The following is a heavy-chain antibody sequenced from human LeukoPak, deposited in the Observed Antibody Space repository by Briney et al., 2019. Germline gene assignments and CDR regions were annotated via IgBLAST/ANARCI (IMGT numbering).Heavy chain of an antibody. J-gene: IGHJ4*02. CDR1: GYTFTSYG. CDR3: VVQITMVRGVSFDY. D-gene: IGHD3-10*01. CDR2: ISAYNGNT. Sequence: ASVKVSCKASGYTFTSYGISWVRQAPGQGLEWMGWISAYNGNTNYAQKLQGRVTMTTDTSTSTAYMELRSLRSDDTAVYYCVVQITMVRGVSFDYWGQGTLVTVSS. V-gene: IGHV1-18*01.